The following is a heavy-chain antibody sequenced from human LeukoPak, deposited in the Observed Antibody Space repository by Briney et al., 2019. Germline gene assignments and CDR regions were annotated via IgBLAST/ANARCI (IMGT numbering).Heavy chain of an antibody. J-gene: IGHJ4*02. CDR2: ISGSGGST. CDR3: ARDLRKGWFGEFK. D-gene: IGHD3-10*01. CDR1: GFTFSTYA. V-gene: IGHV3-23*01. Sequence: AGGSLRLSCAASGFTFSTYAVNWVRQAPGKGLEWVSAISGSGGSTYYADSVKGWFTISRDNSKNTLHLQMNSLRAEDTAVYYCARDLRKGWFGEFKWGQGTLVIVSS.